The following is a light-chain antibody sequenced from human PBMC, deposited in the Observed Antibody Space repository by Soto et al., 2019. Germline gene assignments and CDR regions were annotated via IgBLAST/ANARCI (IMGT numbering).Light chain of an antibody. CDR2: LGS. CDR3: MQALQTPWT. Sequence: DIVMTQSPLSLPVTPGEPAAISCRSSESLLHSNGNNYLEWYLQKPGQSPHLLIYLGSNRASGVPDRFSGSGSGTDFTLKISRVEAEHVGVYFCMQALQTPWTFGQGTNVEIK. J-gene: IGKJ1*01. V-gene: IGKV2-28*01. CDR1: ESLLHSNGNNY.